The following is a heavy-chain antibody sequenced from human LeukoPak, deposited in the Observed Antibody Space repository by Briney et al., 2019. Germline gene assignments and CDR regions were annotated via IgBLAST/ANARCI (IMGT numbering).Heavy chain of an antibody. CDR3: ARGYYGDPVAFDY. CDR2: ITTGVSTT. Sequence: GGTLRLPCAASGFTFTSYNMHWVRQVSGKGLVWVSRITTGVSTTMYADSVKGRFTISRDNAENTVHLQMSSLRAEDTAIYYCARGYYGDPVAFDYWGQGTLVTVSS. J-gene: IGHJ4*02. V-gene: IGHV3-74*03. CDR1: GFTFTSYN. D-gene: IGHD3-10*01.